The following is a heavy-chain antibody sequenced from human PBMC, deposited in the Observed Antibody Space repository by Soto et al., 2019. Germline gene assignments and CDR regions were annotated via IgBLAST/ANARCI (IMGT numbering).Heavy chain of an antibody. CDR3: ARRYCSSGCYYYYYGMDV. CDR2: IIPIFGTA. D-gene: IGHD2-15*01. V-gene: IGHV1-69*13. J-gene: IGHJ6*02. CDR1: GGTFSSYA. Sequence: WASVKVSCKASGGTFSSYAISWVRQAPGQGLEWMGGIIPIFGTANYAQKFQGRVTITADESTSTAYMELSSLRSEDTAVYYCARRYCSSGCYYYYYGMDVWGQGTTVTVSS.